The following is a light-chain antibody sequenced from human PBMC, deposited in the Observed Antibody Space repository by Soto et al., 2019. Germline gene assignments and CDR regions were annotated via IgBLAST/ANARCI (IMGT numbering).Light chain of an antibody. CDR2: AAS. CDR1: QVINSF. V-gene: IGKV1-17*01. CDR3: LQHNSYPSIT. Sequence: IHLTQSPSSLAASVGDRGTITSRASQVINSFLAWYQQKPGKAPKRLIYAASSLQSGVPSRFSGSGSGTEFTLTISRLQPEDFATYYCLQHNSYPSITFGQGTKVDIK. J-gene: IGKJ1*01.